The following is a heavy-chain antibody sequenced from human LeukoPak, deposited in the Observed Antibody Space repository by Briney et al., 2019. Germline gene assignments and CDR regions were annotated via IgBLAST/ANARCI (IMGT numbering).Heavy chain of an antibody. Sequence: GGSLRLPCAASGFTFSNVWKIWVRHAPGKGLEWVANIKQEGSEKNYVDSVKGRFTISRDNAKNSLYLQMNSLRVEDTAVYYCRRYGQVPIDWGQGTLVTVSS. V-gene: IGHV3-7*03. CDR1: GFTFSNVW. CDR3: RRYGQVPID. D-gene: IGHD3-10*01. J-gene: IGHJ4*02. CDR2: IKQEGSEK.